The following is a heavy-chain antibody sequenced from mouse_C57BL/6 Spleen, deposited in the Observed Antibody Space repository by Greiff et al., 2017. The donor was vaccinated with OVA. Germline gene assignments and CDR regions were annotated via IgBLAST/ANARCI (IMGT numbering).Heavy chain of an antibody. V-gene: IGHV1-80*01. CDR3: ARVDGYYVGYYAMDY. D-gene: IGHD2-3*01. J-gene: IGHJ4*01. Sequence: QVHVKQSGAELVKPGASVKISCKASGYAFSSYWMNWVKQRPGKGLEWIGQIYPGDGDTNYNGKFKGKATLTADKSSSTAYMQLSSLTSEDSAVYFCARVDGYYVGYYAMDYWGQGTSVTVSS. CDR1: GYAFSSYW. CDR2: IYPGDGDT.